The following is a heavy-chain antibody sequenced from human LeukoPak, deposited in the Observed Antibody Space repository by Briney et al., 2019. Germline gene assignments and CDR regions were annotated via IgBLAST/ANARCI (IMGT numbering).Heavy chain of an antibody. CDR1: GFTFSSYG. J-gene: IGHJ6*04. V-gene: IGHV3-NL1*01. D-gene: IGHD3-10*02. CDR2: IIGGAGGT. Sequence: GGSLRLSCAASGFTFSSYGMHWVRQAPGKGLEWVSGIIGGAGGTYYADSVKGRFTISRDNAKNSLYLQMNSLRAEDTAVYCCAELGITMIGGVWGKGTTVTISS. CDR3: AELGITMIGGV.